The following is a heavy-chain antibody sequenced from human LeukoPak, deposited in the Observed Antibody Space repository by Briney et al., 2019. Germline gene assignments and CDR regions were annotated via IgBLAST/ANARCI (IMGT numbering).Heavy chain of an antibody. J-gene: IGHJ3*02. CDR1: GFTFSSYD. Sequence: GGSLRLSCAASGFTFSSYDMHWVRQATGKGLEWVSAIGTAGDTYYPGSVKGRFTISRENAKNSLYLQMNSLRAGDTAVYYCARQVAATPFDDGYAFDIWGQGTMVTVSS. V-gene: IGHV3-13*01. CDR3: ARQVAATPFDDGYAFDI. D-gene: IGHD2-15*01. CDR2: IGTAGDT.